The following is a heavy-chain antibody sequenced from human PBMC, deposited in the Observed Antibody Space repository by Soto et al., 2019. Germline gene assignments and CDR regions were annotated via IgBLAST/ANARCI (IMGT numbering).Heavy chain of an antibody. CDR3: ARPIQYYFDTSAQSAWFDP. Sequence: QVQRVQSGAEVKKPGSSVKVSCKTSGGTFGSYAISWVQQAPGQGLEWMGGIIPIFSTPNYAQKFQGRVTITAYESTSRAYMELSSLRSEDTAVYYCARPIQYYFDTSAQSAWFDPWGQGTLVTVSS. J-gene: IGHJ5*02. CDR2: IIPIFSTP. V-gene: IGHV1-69*12. D-gene: IGHD3-22*01. CDR1: GGTFGSYA.